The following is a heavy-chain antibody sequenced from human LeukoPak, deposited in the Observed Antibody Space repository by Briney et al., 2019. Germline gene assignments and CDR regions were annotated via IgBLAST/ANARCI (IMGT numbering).Heavy chain of an antibody. J-gene: IGHJ3*02. D-gene: IGHD6-13*01. V-gene: IGHV1-46*01. Sequence: ASVKVSCKASGYTFIDYYMHWVRQAPGQGLEWMGIINPSGGSTSYAQKFQGRVTMTRDTFTSTVYMELSSLRSEDTAVYYCARDYRAPIAAAGDDAFDIWGQGTMVTVSS. CDR2: INPSGGST. CDR3: ARDYRAPIAAAGDDAFDI. CDR1: GYTFIDYY.